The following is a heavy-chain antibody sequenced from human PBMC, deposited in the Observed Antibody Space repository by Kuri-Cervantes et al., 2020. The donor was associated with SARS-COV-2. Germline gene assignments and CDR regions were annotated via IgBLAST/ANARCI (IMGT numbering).Heavy chain of an antibody. CDR2: TYYRSKWYN. J-gene: IGHJ4*02. D-gene: IGHD5-12*01. V-gene: IGHV6-1*01. CDR1: GDSVSSNSAA. Sequence: SQTLSLTCAISGDSVSSNSAAWNWIRQSPSRGLEWLGRTYYRSKWYNDYAVSVKSRITINPDTSKNQFSLQLNSVTPGDTAVYYCARGEDRGYSGYDIYYFDYWGQGTLVTVSS. CDR3: ARGEDRGYSGYDIYYFDY.